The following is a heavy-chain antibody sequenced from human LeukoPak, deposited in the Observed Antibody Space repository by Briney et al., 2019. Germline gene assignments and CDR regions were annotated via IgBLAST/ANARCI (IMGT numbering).Heavy chain of an antibody. CDR2: IYYSGST. CDR3: ARVLYGSGSYALYGMDV. CDR1: GGSISSYY. Sequence: SDTLSLTCTVSGGSISSYYWSWIRQPPGKGLEWLGYIYYSGSTNYNPSLKSRVTISVDTSKNQFSLKLSSVTAADTAVYYCARVLYGSGSYALYGMDVWGQGTTVTVSS. D-gene: IGHD3-10*01. J-gene: IGHJ6*02. V-gene: IGHV4-59*01.